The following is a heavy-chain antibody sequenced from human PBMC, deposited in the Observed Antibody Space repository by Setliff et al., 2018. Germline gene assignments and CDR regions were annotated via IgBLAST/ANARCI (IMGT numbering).Heavy chain of an antibody. V-gene: IGHV3-23*01. CDR3: ARDGNNRNDLDY. Sequence: GESLKISCAASGFTFGDFAMTWVRQAPGKGLEWVSGIGGRGISTYYADSVKGRFTISKDNAKNSLYLQMNSLRVEDTALYYCARDGNNRNDLDYWGHGTLVTVSS. CDR1: GFTFGDFA. D-gene: IGHD1-20*01. J-gene: IGHJ4*01. CDR2: IGGRGIST.